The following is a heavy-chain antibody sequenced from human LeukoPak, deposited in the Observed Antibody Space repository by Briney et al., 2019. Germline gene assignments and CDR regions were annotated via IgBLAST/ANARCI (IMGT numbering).Heavy chain of an antibody. CDR2: IIPIFGTA. Sequence: SVKVSCKASGYTFTGYYMHWVRQAPGQGLEWMGGIIPIFGTANYAQKFQGRVTITADESTSTAYMELSSLRSEDTAVYYCASGRGGAFDIWGQGTMVTVSS. CDR3: ASGRGGAFDI. D-gene: IGHD1-1*01. CDR1: GYTFTGYY. V-gene: IGHV1-69*13. J-gene: IGHJ3*02.